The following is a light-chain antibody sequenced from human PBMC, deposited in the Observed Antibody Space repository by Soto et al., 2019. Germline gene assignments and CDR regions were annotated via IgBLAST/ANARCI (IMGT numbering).Light chain of an antibody. CDR2: GAS. J-gene: IGKJ1*01. CDR1: QSLSDNS. CDR3: QQYGSSPWT. V-gene: IGKV3-20*01. Sequence: EIVLAQSPGTLSLSPGDRATLSCRASQSLSDNSLAWYQQKPGQAPGLLIYGASNRAVTVPSRFSGSGSGTDFTLTISELEPEDLAVYFRQQYGSSPWTFGQGTKVEVK.